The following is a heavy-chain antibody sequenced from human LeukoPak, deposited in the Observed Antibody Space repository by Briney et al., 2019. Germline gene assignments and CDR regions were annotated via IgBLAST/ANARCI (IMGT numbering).Heavy chain of an antibody. V-gene: IGHV3-7*03. CDR2: IHQDGTEK. CDR1: GFIFSSYW. D-gene: IGHD4-17*01. CDR3: ATHYGDLAFDY. J-gene: IGHJ4*02. Sequence: PGGSLRLSCAVSGFIFSSYWMSWVRQAPGKGLEWVANIHQDGTEKYYVDSVKGRFTISRDNAKNSLYLQMNSLRAEDTAVYYCATHYGDLAFDYWGQGTLVTVSS.